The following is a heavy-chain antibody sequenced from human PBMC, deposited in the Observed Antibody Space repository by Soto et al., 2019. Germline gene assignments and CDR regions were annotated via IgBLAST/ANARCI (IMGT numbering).Heavy chain of an antibody. CDR3: ARRLDKPLDF. V-gene: IGHV5-51*01. CDR2: IYPHDSDT. D-gene: IGHD3-9*01. J-gene: IGHJ4*02. Sequence: PGESLKISCKGSGYNFATYWIGWVRQMPGKGLEWMGIIYPHDSDTRYSPSFQGQVTISADKSISTAYLQWSSLKASDTAIYYCARRLDKPLDFWGQGTLVTVSS. CDR1: GYNFATYW.